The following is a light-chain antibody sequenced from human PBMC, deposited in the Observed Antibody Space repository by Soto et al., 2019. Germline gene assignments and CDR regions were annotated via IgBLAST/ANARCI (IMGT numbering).Light chain of an antibody. CDR1: QAIRGA. J-gene: IGKJ1*01. CDR3: LQDFNYPWT. CDR2: AAF. Sequence: AIQMTQFPSSLSASVGDRVTITCRPNQAIRGALAWFQQTPGKVPKLLIYAAFSLQSEVPSRFSGSGSASEYTLTISSLQPEDFATYFCLQDFNYPWTFGQGTKVDIK. V-gene: IGKV1-6*01.